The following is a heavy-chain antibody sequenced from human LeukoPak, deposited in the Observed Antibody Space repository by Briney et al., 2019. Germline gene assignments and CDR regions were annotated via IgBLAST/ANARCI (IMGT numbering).Heavy chain of an antibody. CDR1: GYTFTGYY. V-gene: IGHV1-2*02. CDR2: INPNSGGT. CDR3: ARGSSGGSPTVH. D-gene: IGHD2-15*01. J-gene: IGHJ4*02. Sequence: ASVKVSCKASGYTFTGYYMHRVRQAPGQGLEWMGWINPNSGGTNYAQKVQGRVTMTRDTSIRTAYMELSRLRSDDTAVYYCARGSSGGSPTVHWGQGTLVTVSS.